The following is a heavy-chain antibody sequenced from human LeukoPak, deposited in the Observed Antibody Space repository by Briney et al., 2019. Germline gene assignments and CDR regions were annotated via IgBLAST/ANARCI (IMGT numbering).Heavy chain of an antibody. D-gene: IGHD3-22*01. Sequence: SVKVSCKASGYTFTGYYMHWVRQAPGQGLEWMGWINPKNGGANYAQQFQGRVTMTRDTSISTVYMELSSLTSDDTAVYYCARVRAYYDGSGDPFDSWGQGTLVTVSS. J-gene: IGHJ4*02. V-gene: IGHV1-2*02. CDR2: INPKNGGA. CDR3: ARVRAYYDGSGDPFDS. CDR1: GYTFTGYY.